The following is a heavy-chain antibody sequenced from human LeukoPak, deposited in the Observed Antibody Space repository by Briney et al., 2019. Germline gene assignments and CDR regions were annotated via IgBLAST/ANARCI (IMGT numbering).Heavy chain of an antibody. J-gene: IGHJ4*02. CDR1: GFTFSSYG. D-gene: IGHD5-18*01. Sequence: PGGSLRLSCVASGFTFSSYGMTWVRQAPGKGPEWVSVISSSAGSTYYADSVKGRFTISRDNSKNTLYLQMNSLRAEDTAVYYCAKGSGRGYSYGLEYWGQGTLVPVSS. CDR2: ISSSAGST. V-gene: IGHV3-23*01. CDR3: AKGSGRGYSYGLEY.